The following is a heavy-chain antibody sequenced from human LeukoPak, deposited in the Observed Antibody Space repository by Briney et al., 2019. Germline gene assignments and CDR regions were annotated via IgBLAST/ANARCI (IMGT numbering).Heavy chain of an antibody. CDR2: IYYSGST. V-gene: IGHV4-59*01. J-gene: IGHJ5*02. D-gene: IGHD2-2*01. CDR1: VGSIRSYY. CDR3: AGVVEVPAAAGLWFDP. Sequence: PSETLSLTCTVSVGSIRSYYWSWIRQPPGKGLEWIVDIYYSGSTNYNPSLKSRVTISEDTSKNQFSLKLSSVTAADTAVYYCAGVVEVPAAAGLWFDPWGQGTLVTVSS.